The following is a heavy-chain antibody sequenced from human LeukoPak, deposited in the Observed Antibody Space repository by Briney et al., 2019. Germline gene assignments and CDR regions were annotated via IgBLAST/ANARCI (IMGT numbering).Heavy chain of an antibody. Sequence: GGSLRLSCAASRFTFSSYAMSWDRQAPGKGLEWVSAISGSGGSTYYADSVKGRFTISRDNSKNTLYLQMNSLRAEDTAVHYCAKAYYYGSVSPLDYWGQGTLVTVSS. J-gene: IGHJ4*02. CDR1: RFTFSSYA. V-gene: IGHV3-23*01. CDR2: ISGSGGST. CDR3: AKAYYYGSVSPLDY. D-gene: IGHD3-10*01.